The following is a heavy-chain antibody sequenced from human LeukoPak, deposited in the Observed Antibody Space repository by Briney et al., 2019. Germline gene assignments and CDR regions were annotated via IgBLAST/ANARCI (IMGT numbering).Heavy chain of an antibody. Sequence: ASVKVSCKASGYTFTSYDINWVRQATGQGLEWMGWMNPNSGNTGYAQKFQGRVTMTRNTSISTAYMELSSLRSEDTAVYYCARSITIFGVAPGYWGQGTLVTVSP. D-gene: IGHD3-3*01. CDR2: MNPNSGNT. J-gene: IGHJ4*02. V-gene: IGHV1-8*01. CDR1: GYTFTSYD. CDR3: ARSITIFGVAPGY.